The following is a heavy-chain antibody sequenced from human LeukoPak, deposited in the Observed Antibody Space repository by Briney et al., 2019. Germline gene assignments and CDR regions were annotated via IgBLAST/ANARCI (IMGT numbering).Heavy chain of an antibody. V-gene: IGHV1-2*02. CDR3: ARARQQLVRSDY. CDR2: INPNSGGT. J-gene: IGHJ4*02. CDR1: GYTLTNYV. Sequence: ASVNVSCKASGYTLTNYVISWVRQAPGQGREWMGWINPNSGGTNYAQKFQSRVTMTRDTSISTAYMVLSRLRSDDTAVYYCARARQQLVRSDYWGQGTLVTVSS. D-gene: IGHD6-13*01.